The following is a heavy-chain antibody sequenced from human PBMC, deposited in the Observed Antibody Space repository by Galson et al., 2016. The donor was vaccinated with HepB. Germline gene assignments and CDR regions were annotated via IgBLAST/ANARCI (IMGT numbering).Heavy chain of an antibody. Sequence: ETLSLTCSVSGAVITDYYWSWIRRSPGKGLEWIGYSFYSGSTSYNPSLKSRVTISVDTSKSQVSLRLTSVTAADTAVYYCARSRDYYVWGSLSYFDPWGQGMLVTVSS. CDR1: GAVITDYY. J-gene: IGHJ5*02. V-gene: IGHV4-59*01. CDR3: ARSRDYYVWGSLSYFDP. CDR2: SFYSGST. D-gene: IGHD3-16*01.